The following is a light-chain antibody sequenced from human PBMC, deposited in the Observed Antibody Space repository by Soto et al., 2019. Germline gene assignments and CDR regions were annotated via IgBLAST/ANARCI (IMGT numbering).Light chain of an antibody. Sequence: IVLTQSPVTLSLSPGEIATLSCRASQSVSSNLAWYQQKRGQAPRLLIYGASTRATGIPARFSGSGSGTEFTLTISSLQSEDFTVYYCQQYNNWPAITFGQGTRLEIK. CDR1: QSVSSN. J-gene: IGKJ5*01. CDR2: GAS. V-gene: IGKV3D-15*01. CDR3: QQYNNWPAIT.